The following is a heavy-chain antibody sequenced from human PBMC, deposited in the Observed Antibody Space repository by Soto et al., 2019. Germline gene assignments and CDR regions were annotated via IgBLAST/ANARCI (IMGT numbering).Heavy chain of an antibody. CDR3: AKASYDILTGYSPDY. D-gene: IGHD3-9*01. CDR1: GFTFSSYA. CDR2: ISGSGGST. V-gene: IGHV3-23*01. Sequence: EVQLLESGGGLVQPGGSLRVSCAASGFTFSSYAMSWVRQAPGKGLEWVSVISGSGGSTYYADSVKGRFTISRDNSKSTLYLQMNSLRAEDTAVYYCAKASYDILTGYSPDYWGQGTLVTVSS. J-gene: IGHJ4*02.